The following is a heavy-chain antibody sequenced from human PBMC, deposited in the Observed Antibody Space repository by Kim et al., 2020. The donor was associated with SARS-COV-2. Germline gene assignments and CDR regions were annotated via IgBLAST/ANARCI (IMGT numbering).Heavy chain of an antibody. CDR2: IIPIFGTA. V-gene: IGHV1-69*13. CDR1: GGTFSSYA. D-gene: IGHD2-2*01. J-gene: IGHJ4*02. CDR3: ARGDIGYCSSTSCYECDY. Sequence: SVKVSCKASGGTFSSYAISWVRQAPGQGLEWMGGIIPIFGTANYAQKFQGRVTITADESTSTAYMELSSLRSEDTAVYYCARGDIGYCSSTSCYECDYWGQGTLVTVSS.